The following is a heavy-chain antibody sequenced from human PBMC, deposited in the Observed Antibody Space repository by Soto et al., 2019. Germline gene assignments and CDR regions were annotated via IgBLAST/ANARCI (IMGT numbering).Heavy chain of an antibody. CDR3: ARSPGGSSSLDIYYYYYYGMDV. CDR2: IIPIFGTA. D-gene: IGHD2-15*01. V-gene: IGHV1-69*01. J-gene: IGHJ6*02. Sequence: QVQLVQSGAEVKKPGSSVKVSCKAPGGTFSSYAISWVRQAPGQGLEWMGGIIPIFGTANYAQKFQGRVTITADDSTSTGYMEMSSMRSEDTAVYYCARSPGGSSSLDIYYYYYYGMDVWGQGTTVTVSS. CDR1: GGTFSSYA.